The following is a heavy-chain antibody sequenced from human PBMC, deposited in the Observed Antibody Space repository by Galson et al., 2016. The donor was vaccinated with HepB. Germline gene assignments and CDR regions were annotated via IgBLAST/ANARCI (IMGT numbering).Heavy chain of an antibody. CDR3: AGVGGTPFRYFDY. J-gene: IGHJ4*02. Sequence: SVKVSCKASGYTFTSYAMHWVRQAPGQRLEGMGWINAGNGNTKFSQKFQGRVIITRDRSAGTAYMELSSLRSEDTAVYYCAGVGGTPFRYFDYWGQGTLVTVSS. CDR2: INAGNGNT. CDR1: GYTFTSYA. D-gene: IGHD6-19*01. V-gene: IGHV1-3*01.